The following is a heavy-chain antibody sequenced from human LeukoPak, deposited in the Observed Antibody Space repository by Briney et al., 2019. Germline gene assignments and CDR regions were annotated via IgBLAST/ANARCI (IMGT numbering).Heavy chain of an antibody. D-gene: IGHD6-13*01. CDR2: ISAYNGNT. J-gene: IGHJ5*02. Sequence: ASVKVSCKASGGTFSSYAISWVRQAPGQGLEWMGWISAYNGNTNYAQKLQGRVTMTTDTSTSTAYMELRSLRSDDTAVYYCARPVRLGSSWYYWFDPWGQGTLVTVSS. V-gene: IGHV1-18*01. CDR3: ARPVRLGSSWYYWFDP. CDR1: GGTFSSYA.